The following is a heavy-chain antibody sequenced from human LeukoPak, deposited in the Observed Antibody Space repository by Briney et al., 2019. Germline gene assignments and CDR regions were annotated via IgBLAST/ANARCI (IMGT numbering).Heavy chain of an antibody. CDR1: GGSISSYY. CDR3: ARTTEGGYSYGYFYYYYMDV. Sequence: MSSETLSLTCTVSGGSISSYYWSWIRQPAGKGLEWIGRIYTSGSTNYNPSLKSRVTMSVDTSKNQFSLKLSSVTAADTAVYYCARTTEGGYSYGYFYYYYMDVWGKGTTVTISS. J-gene: IGHJ6*03. D-gene: IGHD5-18*01. V-gene: IGHV4-4*07. CDR2: IYTSGST.